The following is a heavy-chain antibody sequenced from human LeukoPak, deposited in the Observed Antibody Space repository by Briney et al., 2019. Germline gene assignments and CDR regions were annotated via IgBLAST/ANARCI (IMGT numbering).Heavy chain of an antibody. CDR3: ARGAAVGSKEFDY. CDR1: AYSLSRGYY. CDR2: LYHRGRT. V-gene: IGHV4-38-2*02. J-gene: IGHJ4*02. D-gene: IGHD6-13*01. Sequence: PETLSLTCTVSAYSLSRGYYWGWSRQPPGKGLGGIGSLYHRGRTFYNPSLKSRVTISVHTSKNHFSLKLSSGPAADTAVYYCARGAAVGSKEFDYGGQGTLGTVSS.